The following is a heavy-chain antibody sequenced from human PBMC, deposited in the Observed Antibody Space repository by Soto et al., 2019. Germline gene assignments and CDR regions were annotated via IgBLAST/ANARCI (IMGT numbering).Heavy chain of an antibody. CDR2: IYYSGST. V-gene: IGHV4-59*01. CDR1: GGSISSYY. J-gene: IGHJ3*02. D-gene: IGHD6-13*01. CDR3: ARIAAAGTSDAFDI. Sequence: QVQLQESGPGLVKSSETLSLTCTVSGGSISSYYWSWIRQPPGKGLEWIGYIYYSGSTNYNPSLKSRVTISVDTSKNQFSLKLSSVTAADTAVYYCARIAAAGTSDAFDIWGQGTMVTVSS.